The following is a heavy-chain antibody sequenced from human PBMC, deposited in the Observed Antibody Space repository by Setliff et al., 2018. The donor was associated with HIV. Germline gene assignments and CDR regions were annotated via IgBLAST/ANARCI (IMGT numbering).Heavy chain of an antibody. CDR3: ARVPSCADSWCYIYYYYYYGMDV. CDR2: LYHSGDT. V-gene: IGHV4-34*01. D-gene: IGHD2-8*01. J-gene: IGHJ6*02. CDR1: GGSLTNFW. Sequence: PSETLSLTCTLYGGSLTNFWWTWIRQSPGKGLEWIGELYHSGDTSYTSSLKSRVTMSVDTSKNQFSLKLNSVTAAEAAVYYCARVPSCADSWCYIYYYYYYGMDVWGQGTTVTVSS.